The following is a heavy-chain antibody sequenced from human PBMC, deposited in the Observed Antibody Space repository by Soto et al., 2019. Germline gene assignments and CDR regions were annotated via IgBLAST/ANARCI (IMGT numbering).Heavy chain of an antibody. CDR2: ISGSGGST. D-gene: IGHD5-18*01. CDR1: GFTFSSYA. J-gene: IGHJ4*02. V-gene: IGHV3-23*01. CDR3: AKDLPRTNTYSYGYQARFDY. Sequence: VGSLRLSCAASGFTFSSYAMSWVRQAPGKGLEWVSAISGSGGSTYYADSVKGRFTISRDNSKNTLYLQMNSLRAEDTAVYYCAKDLPRTNTYSYGYQARFDYWGQGTLVTVSS.